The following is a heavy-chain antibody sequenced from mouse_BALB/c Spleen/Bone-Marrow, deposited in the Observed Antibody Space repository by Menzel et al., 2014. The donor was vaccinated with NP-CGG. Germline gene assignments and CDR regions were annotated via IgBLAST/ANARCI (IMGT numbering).Heavy chain of an antibody. Sequence: VKLVESGRGLVAPSQSLSIPCTVSGFSLNSFGVHWVRQPPGKDLEWLGVIWPGGSTNYNSALMSRLSISKDNSKSQVFLKMNSLQTDDTAMYYCAREGTFYYALDYWGQGTSVTASS. J-gene: IGHJ4*01. CDR3: AREGTFYYALDY. CDR2: IWPGGST. CDR1: GFSLNSFG. V-gene: IGHV2-9*02.